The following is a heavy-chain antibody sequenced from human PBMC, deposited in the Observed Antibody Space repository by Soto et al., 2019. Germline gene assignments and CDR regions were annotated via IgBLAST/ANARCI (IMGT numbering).Heavy chain of an antibody. V-gene: IGHV1-2*04. Sequence: APVKVSCKASGYTFTGYYMHWLRQAPGQGLEWMGWINPNSGGTNYAQKFQGWVTMTRDTSISTAYMELSRLRSDDTAVYYCARGPHGGTRFLEWPAYYYYGMDVWGQGTTVTVSS. CDR1: GYTFTGYY. J-gene: IGHJ6*02. CDR3: ARGPHGGTRFLEWPAYYYYGMDV. CDR2: INPNSGGT. D-gene: IGHD3-3*01.